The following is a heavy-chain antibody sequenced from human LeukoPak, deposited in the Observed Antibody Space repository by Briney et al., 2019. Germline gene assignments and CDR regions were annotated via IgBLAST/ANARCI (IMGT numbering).Heavy chain of an antibody. CDR3: ARAPAAYYMDV. V-gene: IGHV4-38-2*01. Sequence: SETLSLTCAVSGYSISSGYYWGWIRQPPGKGLGWIGSMYHSGGTYYNPSLKSRVTISLDTSKNQFSLKLSSVTAADTAVYYCARAPAAYYMDVWGKGTTVTVSS. CDR1: GYSISSGYY. D-gene: IGHD6-25*01. CDR2: MYHSGGT. J-gene: IGHJ6*03.